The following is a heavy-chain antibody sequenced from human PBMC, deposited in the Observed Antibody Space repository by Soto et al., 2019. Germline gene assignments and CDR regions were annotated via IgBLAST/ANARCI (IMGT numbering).Heavy chain of an antibody. J-gene: IGHJ4*02. D-gene: IGHD2-2*01. Sequence: GGSLRLSXAASGFTFSSYAMHWVRQAPGKGLEWVAVISYDGSNKYYADSVKGRFTISRDNSKNTLYLQMNSLRAEDTAVYYCARERSSSPLFDYWGQGTLVTVSS. CDR3: ARERSSSPLFDY. CDR2: ISYDGSNK. CDR1: GFTFSSYA. V-gene: IGHV3-30-3*01.